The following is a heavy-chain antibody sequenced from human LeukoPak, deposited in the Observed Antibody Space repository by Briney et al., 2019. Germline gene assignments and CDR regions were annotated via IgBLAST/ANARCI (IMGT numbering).Heavy chain of an antibody. D-gene: IGHD4-17*01. CDR3: ARRDGDYDGAHFDY. Sequence: ASVKVSCKASGFTFTNYAISWVRQAPGQGLEWMGWISAYSGNTDYAQKFRGRATMTIDTSTTTAHMELRSLRSDDTAVYYCARRDGDYDGAHFDYWGQGNLVTVSS. J-gene: IGHJ4*02. CDR2: ISAYSGNT. V-gene: IGHV1-18*01. CDR1: GFTFTNYA.